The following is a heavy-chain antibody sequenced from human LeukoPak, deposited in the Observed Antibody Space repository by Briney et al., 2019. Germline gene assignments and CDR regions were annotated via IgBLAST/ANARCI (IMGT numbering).Heavy chain of an antibody. V-gene: IGHV4-39*01. Sequence: SETLSLTCTVSGGSISSSSYYWGWIRQPPGKGLEWIGSIYYSGSTYYNPSLKSRVTISVDTFKNQFSLKLSSVTAADTAVYYCARLMYGDYDGSYGMDVWGQGTTVTVSS. CDR1: GGSISSSSYY. J-gene: IGHJ6*02. CDR3: ARLMYGDYDGSYGMDV. CDR2: IYYSGST. D-gene: IGHD4-17*01.